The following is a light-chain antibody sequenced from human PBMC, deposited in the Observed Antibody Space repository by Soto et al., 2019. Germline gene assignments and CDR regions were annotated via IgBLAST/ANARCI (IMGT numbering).Light chain of an antibody. CDR2: SNS. Sequence: QSVLTQPPSASGTPGQRVTFSCSGSSSNIGGNTVSWFQHLPRTAPKLLTFSNSQRPSGVPDRFSGAKSGTSASLAISGLQSEDEANYYCATWDDGLSAYVFGTGTKVTVL. CDR1: SSNIGGNT. J-gene: IGLJ1*01. V-gene: IGLV1-44*01. CDR3: ATWDDGLSAYV.